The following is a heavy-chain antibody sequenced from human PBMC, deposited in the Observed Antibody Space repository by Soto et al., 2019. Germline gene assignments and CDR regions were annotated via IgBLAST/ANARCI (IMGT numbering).Heavy chain of an antibody. CDR1: GFTFNNYA. CDR3: AKGRGGSGSLTPRVDF. J-gene: IGHJ4*02. CDR2: ISGGGDTT. D-gene: IGHD3-10*01. Sequence: EVQLLESGGGLVQPGGSLRLSCAASGFTFNNYAMTWVRQAPGKGLEWASAISGGGDTTSYADSVKGRFTVYRDGSKNTLYLQMSSLRAEDTALYYCAKGRGGSGSLTPRVDFWGQGTLVTVSS. V-gene: IGHV3-23*01.